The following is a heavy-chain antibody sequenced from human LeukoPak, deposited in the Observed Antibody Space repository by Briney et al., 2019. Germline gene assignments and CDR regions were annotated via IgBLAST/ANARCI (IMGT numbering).Heavy chain of an antibody. CDR3: ARASVENTLRIDDY. J-gene: IGHJ4*02. D-gene: IGHD2-15*01. CDR1: GYTFTYYY. V-gene: IGHV1-2*02. Sequence: ASVKVSCKASGYTFTYYYMHWVRQDPGQGLELMGWINPYSGDTNYAQKFQGRVTMTRDTSITTAYMDLSRLKSDDTAVYYCARASVENTLRIDDYWGQGTLVTVSS. CDR2: INPYSGDT.